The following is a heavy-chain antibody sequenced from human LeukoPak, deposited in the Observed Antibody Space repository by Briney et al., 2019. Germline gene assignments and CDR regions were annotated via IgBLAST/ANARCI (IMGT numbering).Heavy chain of an antibody. Sequence: GGSLRLSCAASGFTFTHFWMSWVRQAPGKGLEWVANIKQDGSGKYYVDSVEGRFTISRDNAKNSVSLQMNSLRGEDTAVYYCVRALGSSSADYWGQGTLVTVSS. CDR3: VRALGSSSADY. D-gene: IGHD6-6*01. V-gene: IGHV3-7*01. CDR2: IKQDGSGK. J-gene: IGHJ4*02. CDR1: GFTFTHFW.